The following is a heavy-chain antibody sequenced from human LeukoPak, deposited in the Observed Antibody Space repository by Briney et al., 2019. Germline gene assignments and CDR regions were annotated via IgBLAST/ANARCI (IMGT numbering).Heavy chain of an antibody. Sequence: GGSLRLSCAASGFIFSSYSMNWVRQASGKGLEWVSSISSSSTYIYYADSVKGRFTISRDNAKNSLYLQMNSLRAEDTAVYYCARDGERGELSFYMDYWGQGTLVTVSS. CDR3: ARDGERGELSFYMDY. J-gene: IGHJ4*02. CDR2: ISSSSTYI. CDR1: GFIFSSYS. D-gene: IGHD3-16*02. V-gene: IGHV3-21*01.